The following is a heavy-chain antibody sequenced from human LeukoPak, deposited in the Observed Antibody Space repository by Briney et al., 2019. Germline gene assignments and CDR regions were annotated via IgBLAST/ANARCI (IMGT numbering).Heavy chain of an antibody. D-gene: IGHD6-13*01. Sequence: GGSLRLSCAASGFTFSSYAMSWVRQAPGKELEWVSAITDSGGNTYYADSVKGRFTISRDNSKNTLYLQMDSLRAEDTAVYYCARNQDSSWYYYYMDVWGKGTTVTVSS. V-gene: IGHV3-23*01. J-gene: IGHJ6*03. CDR2: ITDSGGNT. CDR3: ARNQDSSWYYYYMDV. CDR1: GFTFSSYA.